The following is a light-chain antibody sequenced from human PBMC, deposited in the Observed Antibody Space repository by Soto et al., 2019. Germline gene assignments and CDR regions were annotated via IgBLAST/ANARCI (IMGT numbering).Light chain of an antibody. Sequence: DIQLTQSPSLLTASVGDRVTITCRASHDISTYLAWYQQKPGKAPKLMIYAASTLQSGVPSRFSGSGSGTDFTLTISSLQPEDFATYFCQQSNSSPPTFGGGTKVDIK. CDR2: AAS. J-gene: IGKJ4*01. CDR1: HDISTY. V-gene: IGKV1-9*01. CDR3: QQSNSSPPT.